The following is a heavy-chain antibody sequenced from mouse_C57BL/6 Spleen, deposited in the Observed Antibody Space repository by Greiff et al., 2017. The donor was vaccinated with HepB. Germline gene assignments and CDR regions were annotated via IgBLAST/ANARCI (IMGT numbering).Heavy chain of an antibody. Sequence: EVMLVESGGGLVKPGGSLKLSCAASGFTFSDYGMHWVRQAPEKGLEWVAYISSGSSTNYYADTVKGRCTISRDNAKNTLFLQMTSLRSEDTAMYYCARGELGRWYFDVWGTGTTVTVSS. D-gene: IGHD4-1*01. CDR2: ISSGSSTN. CDR3: ARGELGRWYFDV. CDR1: GFTFSDYG. J-gene: IGHJ1*03. V-gene: IGHV5-17*01.